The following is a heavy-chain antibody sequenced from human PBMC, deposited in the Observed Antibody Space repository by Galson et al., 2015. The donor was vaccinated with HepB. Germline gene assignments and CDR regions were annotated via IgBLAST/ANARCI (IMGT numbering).Heavy chain of an antibody. J-gene: IGHJ3*01. Sequence: SVKVSCKASGGTFNSYAISWVRQAPGQGLEWMGGIIPIFGTANYAQKFQGRVTITADESTRTAYMELSSLRSEDTAVYYCARVPHYYDSSGYYETKSAFDVWGQGTMVTVSS. V-gene: IGHV1-69*13. CDR1: GGTFNSYA. D-gene: IGHD3-22*01. CDR2: IIPIFGTA. CDR3: ARVPHYYDSSGYYETKSAFDV.